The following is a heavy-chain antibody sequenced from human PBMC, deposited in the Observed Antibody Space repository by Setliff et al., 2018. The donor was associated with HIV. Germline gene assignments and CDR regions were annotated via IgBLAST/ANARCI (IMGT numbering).Heavy chain of an antibody. V-gene: IGHV4-39*02. CDR1: DASISTSNFL. J-gene: IGHJ4*02. D-gene: IGHD4-17*01. Sequence: PSETLSLTCTVSDASISTSNFLWGWIRQSPGKGLEWIGSSYYSSGTYYNPSLKNRVTISADTSKNHLSLKLTSLTAADTAVYYCGRLETGPATSAYGPFNSWGQGKMVTVSS. CDR2: SYYSSGT. CDR3: GRLETGPATSAYGPFNS.